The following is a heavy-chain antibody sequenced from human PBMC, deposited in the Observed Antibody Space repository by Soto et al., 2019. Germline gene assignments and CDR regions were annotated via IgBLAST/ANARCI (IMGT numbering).Heavy chain of an antibody. CDR1: GGTFSSYT. D-gene: IGHD2-2*01. V-gene: IGHV1-69*02. CDR2: IIPILGIA. J-gene: IGHJ5*02. Sequence: QVQLVQSGAEVKKPGSSVKVSCKASGGTFSSYTISWVRQAPGQGLEWMGRIIPILGIANYAQKFQGRVTITADKSTSTAYMELRSLRSEDTAVYYCARVGCSSTSCYAGGWFDPWGQGTLVTVSS. CDR3: ARVGCSSTSCYAGGWFDP.